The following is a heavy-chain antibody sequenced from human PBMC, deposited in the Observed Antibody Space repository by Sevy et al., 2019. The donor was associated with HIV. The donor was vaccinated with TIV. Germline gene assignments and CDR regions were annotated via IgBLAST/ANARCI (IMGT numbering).Heavy chain of an antibody. D-gene: IGHD1-26*01. V-gene: IGHV3-48*01. J-gene: IGHJ4*02. CDR3: AREVGAVSPMLDY. CDR1: GFTFSSYS. Sequence: GGSLRLSCAASGFTFSSYSMNWVRQAPGKGLEWVSYISSSSSTIYYADSVKGRFTISRDNAKNSLYLQMHSLRAEDTDVYYCAREVGAVSPMLDYWGQGTLVTVSS. CDR2: ISSSSSTI.